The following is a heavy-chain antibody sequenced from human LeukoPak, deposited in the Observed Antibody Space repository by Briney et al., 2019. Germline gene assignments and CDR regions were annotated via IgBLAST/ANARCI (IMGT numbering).Heavy chain of an antibody. V-gene: IGHV3-7*05. J-gene: IGHJ4*02. CDR1: GFTFSNAW. CDR3: ARTKGPTLDY. CDR2: IKQDGSEK. Sequence: TGGSLRLSCATSGFTFSNAWMSWVRQAPGKGLEWVANIKQDGSEKYYVDSVKGRFTISRDNAKNSLHLQMNSLRAEDTAVYYCARTKGPTLDYWGQGTLVTVSS.